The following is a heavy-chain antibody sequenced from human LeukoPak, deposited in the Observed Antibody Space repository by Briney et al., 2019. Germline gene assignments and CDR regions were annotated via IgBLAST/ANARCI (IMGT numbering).Heavy chain of an antibody. Sequence: ASVKVSCKASGYTFTGYYMHWVRQAPGQGLEWMGWINPNSGGTNYAQKFQGWVTITRDTSISTAYMELSSLRSEDTAVYYCAAYYDSSGYYFDYWGQGTLVTVSS. CDR2: INPNSGGT. J-gene: IGHJ4*02. CDR3: AAYYDSSGYYFDY. V-gene: IGHV1-2*04. CDR1: GYTFTGYY. D-gene: IGHD3-22*01.